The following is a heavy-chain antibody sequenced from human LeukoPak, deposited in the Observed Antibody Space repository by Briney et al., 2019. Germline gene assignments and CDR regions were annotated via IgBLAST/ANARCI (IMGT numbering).Heavy chain of an antibody. D-gene: IGHD3-22*01. CDR1: GVSISSYY. CDR2: IYSSGST. J-gene: IGHJ6*04. V-gene: IGHV4-4*07. Sequence: KSSETLSLTCTVSGVSISSYYWSWIRQPAGMGLDWMGRIYSSGSTNYNPSLKSRVTMSVDTSKNQFSLKLSSVTAADTAVYYCARDRYYYDSSGYRRMDVWGKGTTVTTSS. CDR3: ARDRYYYDSSGYRRMDV.